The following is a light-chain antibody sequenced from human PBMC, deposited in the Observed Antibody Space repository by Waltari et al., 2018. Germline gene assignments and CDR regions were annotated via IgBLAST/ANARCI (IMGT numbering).Light chain of an antibody. CDR2: AVT. CDR1: SSDVGVHNY. Sequence: QSALTQPASVSGSPGQSITISCTGTSSDVGVHNYVSWYQQYPGKAPKLLIYAVTKRRSGVFSRCFGARSGDTASLTISGLQPEDEADYYCCSHTVDSTWVFGGGTKLTVL. J-gene: IGLJ3*02. V-gene: IGLV2-14*03. CDR3: CSHTVDSTWV.